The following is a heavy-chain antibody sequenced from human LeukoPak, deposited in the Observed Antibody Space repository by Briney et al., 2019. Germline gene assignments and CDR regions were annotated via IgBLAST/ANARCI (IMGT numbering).Heavy chain of an antibody. CDR3: ARDIVPYGFGEFDP. J-gene: IGHJ5*02. CDR1: GGSISSYY. Sequence: PSETLSLTCTVSGGSISSYYWSWIRQPPGKGLEWIGYIYYSGSTNYNPSLKSRVTISVDTSKSQFSLKLSSVTAADTAVYYCARDIVPYGFGEFDPWGQGTLVTVSS. V-gene: IGHV4-59*01. CDR2: IYYSGST. D-gene: IGHD3-16*01.